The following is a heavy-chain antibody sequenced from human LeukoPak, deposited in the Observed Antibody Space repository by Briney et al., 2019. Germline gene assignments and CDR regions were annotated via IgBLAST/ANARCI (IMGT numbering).Heavy chain of an antibody. CDR2: IIPIFGTA. J-gene: IGHJ3*02. V-gene: IGHV1-69*13. D-gene: IGHD3-3*01. Sequence: ASVKVSCKASGGTFSNYAISWVRQAPGQGLEWMGGIIPIFGTANYAQKFQGRVTITADESTSTAYMELSSLRSEDTAVYYCARGGFEWSRLHAFDIWGQGTKVTVSS. CDR3: ARGGFEWSRLHAFDI. CDR1: GGTFSNYA.